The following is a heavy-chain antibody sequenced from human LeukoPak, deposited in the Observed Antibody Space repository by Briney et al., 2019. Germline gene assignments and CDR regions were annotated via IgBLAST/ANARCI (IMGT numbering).Heavy chain of an antibody. Sequence: GGSLRLSCAASGFTFSSYSMNWVRQAPGKGLEWVSHITASGTAMFYADSVKGRFTISRDNAKNSLYLQMNSLRGEDTAVYYCASSGSYRFDYWGQGTLVTVSS. CDR3: ASSGSYRFDY. D-gene: IGHD1-26*01. V-gene: IGHV3-48*01. CDR1: GFTFSSYS. J-gene: IGHJ4*02. CDR2: ITASGTAM.